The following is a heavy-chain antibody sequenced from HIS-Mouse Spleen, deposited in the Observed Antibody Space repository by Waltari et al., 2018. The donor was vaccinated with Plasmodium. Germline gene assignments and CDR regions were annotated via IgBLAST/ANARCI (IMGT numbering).Heavy chain of an antibody. V-gene: IGHV4-59*08. CDR3: ARLRYSYGYFDY. Sequence: QVQLQESGPGLVKPSETLSLTCTVSGGSISSYYWSWIRQPPGKGLEWIGYSYYRGSTNYNPSLKSRVTISVDPSKNQFSLKLSSVTAADTAVYYCARLRYSYGYFDYWGQGTLVTVSS. CDR1: GGSISSYY. J-gene: IGHJ4*02. D-gene: IGHD5-18*01. CDR2: SYYRGST.